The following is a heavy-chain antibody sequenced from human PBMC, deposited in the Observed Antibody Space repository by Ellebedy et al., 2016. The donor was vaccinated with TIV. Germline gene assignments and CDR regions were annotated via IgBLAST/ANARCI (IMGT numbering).Heavy chain of an antibody. V-gene: IGHV3-23*01. CDR1: GFTFDDYG. CDR3: ARDSHSSGWYGYYYYGMDV. J-gene: IGHJ6*02. Sequence: GESLKISXAASGFTFDDYGMSWVRQAPGKGLEWVSAISGSGGSTYYADSVKGRFTISRDNSKNTLYLQMNSLRAEDTAVYYCARDSHSSGWYGYYYYGMDVWGQGTTVTVSS. D-gene: IGHD6-19*01. CDR2: ISGSGGST.